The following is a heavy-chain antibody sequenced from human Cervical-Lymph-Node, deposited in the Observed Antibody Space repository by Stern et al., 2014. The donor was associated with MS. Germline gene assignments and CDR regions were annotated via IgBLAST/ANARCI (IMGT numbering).Heavy chain of an antibody. CDR3: ARDYEDTSMLFDH. J-gene: IGHJ4*02. V-gene: IGHV3-30*03. CDR2: ISYDGNHK. CDR1: GFNFSSYG. D-gene: IGHD2-8*01. Sequence: VQLVESGGAVVQPGRSLRLSCAASGFNFSSYGMHWVRQAPGKGLEWVTVISYDGNHKYYAASVKGRFTISRDNSKNTLHLQMNSVTPDDTAIYYCARDYEDTSMLFDHWCQGTLVTVSS.